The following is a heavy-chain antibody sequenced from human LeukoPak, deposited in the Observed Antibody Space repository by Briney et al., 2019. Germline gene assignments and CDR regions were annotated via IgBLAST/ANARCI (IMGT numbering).Heavy chain of an antibody. CDR3: ARDQGSYCSGGSCYSGFDY. D-gene: IGHD2-15*01. J-gene: IGHJ4*02. V-gene: IGHV3-53*01. CDR2: IYSGGST. CDR1: GFTVSSNY. Sequence: GGSLRLSCAASGFTVSSNYMSWVRQAPGKGLEWVSVIYSGGSTYYADSVKGRFTISRDNSKSTLYLQMNSLRAEDTAVYYCARDQGSYCSGGSCYSGFDYWGQGTLVTVSS.